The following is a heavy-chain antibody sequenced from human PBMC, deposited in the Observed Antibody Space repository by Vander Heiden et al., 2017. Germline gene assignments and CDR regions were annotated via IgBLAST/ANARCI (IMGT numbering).Heavy chain of an antibody. CDR2: ISSSSSYI. CDR3: ARDSPSMYYFDY. J-gene: IGHJ4*02. V-gene: IGHV3-21*01. Sequence: EVQLVESGGGLVKPGGSLRLSCAASGLTFSSYSMNWVRQAPGKGLEWVSSISSSSSYIYYADSVKGRFTISRDNAKNSLYLQMNSLRAEDTAVYYCARDSPSMYYFDYWGQGTLVTVSS. CDR1: GLTFSSYS.